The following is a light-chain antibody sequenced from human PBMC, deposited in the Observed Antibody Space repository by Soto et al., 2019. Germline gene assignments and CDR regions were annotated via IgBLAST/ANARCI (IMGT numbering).Light chain of an antibody. V-gene: IGLV7-43*01. CDR2: NTN. CDR1: TGAVTSGYY. J-gene: IGLJ3*02. Sequence: QTVVTQEPSLTLSPGGTVTLTCDSSTGAVTSGYYPNWFQQKPGQAPTTLIYNTNYKHSWTPARFSGSLLGGKAALTLSGVQPEDEAGYYCLLYSGGARVFGGGTKLTVL. CDR3: LLYSGGARV.